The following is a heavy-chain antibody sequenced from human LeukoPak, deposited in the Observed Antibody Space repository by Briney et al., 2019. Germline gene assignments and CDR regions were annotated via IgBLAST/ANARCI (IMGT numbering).Heavy chain of an antibody. D-gene: IGHD5-18*01. V-gene: IGHV4-30-4*01. CDR2: IYYSGST. Sequence: SETLSLTCTVSGGSISSGDYYWSWIRQPPGKGLEWIGYIYYSGSTYYNPSLKSRVTISVDTSKNQFSLKLSSVTAADTAVYYCAREDSGGYSYSRYYYGMDVWGQGTTVTVSS. CDR3: AREDSGGYSYSRYYYGMDV. CDR1: GGSISSGDYY. J-gene: IGHJ6*02.